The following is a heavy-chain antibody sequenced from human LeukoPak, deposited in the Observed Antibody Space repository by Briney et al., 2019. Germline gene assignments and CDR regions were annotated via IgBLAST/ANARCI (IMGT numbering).Heavy chain of an antibody. Sequence: GGSLRLSCAASGFTFNSYTLNWVRQAPGKGLEWVSSIDSSSSYIYYADSVKGRFTISRDNAKNSLYLQMNSLRPDDTALYYCSTDPRLLIYWGHGTLVTVSS. CDR3: STDPRLLIY. J-gene: IGHJ4*01. CDR2: IDSSSSYI. D-gene: IGHD2-8*01. V-gene: IGHV3-21*04. CDR1: GFTFNSYT.